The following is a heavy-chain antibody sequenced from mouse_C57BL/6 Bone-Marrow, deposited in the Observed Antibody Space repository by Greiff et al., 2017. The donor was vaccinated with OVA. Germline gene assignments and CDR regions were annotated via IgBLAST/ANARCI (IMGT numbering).Heavy chain of an antibody. D-gene: IGHD2-3*01. V-gene: IGHV7-3*01. Sequence: EVQVVESGGGLVQPGGSLSLSCAASGFTFTDYYMSWVRQPPGKALEWLGFIRNKANGYTTEYSASVKGRFTISRDNSQSFLYLQMNALRAEDSANYYCASSRWLLLSWFAYWGQGTLVTVSA. CDR2: IRNKANGYTT. CDR3: ASSRWLLLSWFAY. J-gene: IGHJ3*01. CDR1: GFTFTDYY.